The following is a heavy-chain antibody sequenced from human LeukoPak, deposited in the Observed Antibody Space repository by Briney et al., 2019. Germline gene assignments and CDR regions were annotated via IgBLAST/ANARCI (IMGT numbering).Heavy chain of an antibody. J-gene: IGHJ4*02. D-gene: IGHD3-10*01. CDR1: QYTFTGYY. CDR3: TRDPYSYASGSMMFDY. Sequence: RRASVTVSCKASQYTFTGYYMHWVRQAPGQGLEWMGWIDPNSGGTNYAQTFQGRVTMTTDTSFNTAYMELSRLRSDDTAVYYCTRDPYSYASGSMMFDYWGQGTLVTVSS. CDR2: IDPNSGGT. V-gene: IGHV1-2*02.